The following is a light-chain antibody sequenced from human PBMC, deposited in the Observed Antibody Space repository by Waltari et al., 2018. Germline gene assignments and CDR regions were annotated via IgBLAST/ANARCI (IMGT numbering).Light chain of an antibody. CDR3: QIWDGNSDRFVV. CDR1: DIGSKT. V-gene: IGLV3-21*02. Sequence: SYVVTQPPSVSVAPGQAAKITCAGNDIGSKTVQWYQKKPGRAPVVVVYDDSDRPSGIPDRFSGSNSGNTATLTISRVKAGDEADYYCQIWDGNSDRFVVFGGGTKLTVL. CDR2: DDS. J-gene: IGLJ2*01.